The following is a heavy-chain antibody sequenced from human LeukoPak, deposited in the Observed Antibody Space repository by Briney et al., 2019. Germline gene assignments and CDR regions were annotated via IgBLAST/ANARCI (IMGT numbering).Heavy chain of an antibody. J-gene: IGHJ5*02. D-gene: IGHD3-3*01. CDR3: AGTYYDFWSGYLGWFDP. CDR2: IYTSGST. Sequence: PSETLSLTCTVSGGSISSYYWSWIRQPAGKGLEWIGHIYTSGSTNYNPSLKSRVTMSVDTSKNQFSLKLSSVTAADTAVYYCAGTYYDFWSGYLGWFDPWGQGTLVTVSS. CDR1: GGSISSYY. V-gene: IGHV4-4*07.